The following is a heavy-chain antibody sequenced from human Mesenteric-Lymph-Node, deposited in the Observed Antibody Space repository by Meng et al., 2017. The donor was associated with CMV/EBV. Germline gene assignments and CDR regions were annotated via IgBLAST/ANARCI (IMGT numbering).Heavy chain of an antibody. Sequence: GESLKISCAASGFTLGDHTMHWVRQAPGKGLEWVSLIDYNKDGSTFYSESAKGRFTISRDTSKNSLYLQMSSLRADDTAIYYCAKILEAHITSYYYGMDVLGQGTPVTVSS. V-gene: IGHV3-43*01. CDR2: IDYNKDGST. CDR1: GFTLGDHT. CDR3: AKILEAHITSYYYGMDV. D-gene: IGHD1-1*01. J-gene: IGHJ6*02.